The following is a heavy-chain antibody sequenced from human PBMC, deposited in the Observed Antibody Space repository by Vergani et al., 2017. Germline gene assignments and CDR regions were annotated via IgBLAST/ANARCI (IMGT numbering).Heavy chain of an antibody. CDR3: ARDFLTRVTTLDYYYMGV. Sequence: QVQLVESGGGEVQPGRSLRLSCSAAGFPFSDYGMHWVRQAPGKGLEWVSVISYDGNKKNYADSVKGRFTISRDNSKNTLYLEMNALRAEDTAVYYCARDFLTRVTTLDYYYMGVWGKGTTVTVSS. J-gene: IGHJ6*03. CDR2: ISYDGNKK. V-gene: IGHV3-30*03. D-gene: IGHD1/OR15-1a*01. CDR1: GFPFSDYG.